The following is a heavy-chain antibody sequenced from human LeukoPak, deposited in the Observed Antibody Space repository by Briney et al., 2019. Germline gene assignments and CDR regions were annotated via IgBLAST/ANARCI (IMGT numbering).Heavy chain of an antibody. D-gene: IGHD6-19*01. Sequence: SETLSLTCSVSGGSISNYYWSWIRQPPGKGLEWIGYIYHNGGTNYSPSLKSRVTISVDMSKNQFSLKLSSVTAADTAVYYCAKVVSGWFDPWGQGTLVTVSS. CDR1: GGSISNYY. CDR3: AKVVSGWFDP. J-gene: IGHJ5*02. V-gene: IGHV4-59*01. CDR2: IYHNGGT.